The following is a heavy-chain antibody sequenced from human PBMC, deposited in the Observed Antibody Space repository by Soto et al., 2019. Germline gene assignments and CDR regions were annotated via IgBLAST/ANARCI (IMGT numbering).Heavy chain of an antibody. V-gene: IGHV1-18*01. Sequence: QVQLVQSGAEVKKPGASVKVSCKASGYTFTNYGITWLRQAPGQGPEWMGWISAYNGHTKYAQNLQGRVTMTTETPTSTAYMELTSLRSDDTALYYCARGDGNYFDYWGQGTVVTVSS. J-gene: IGHJ4*02. D-gene: IGHD1-1*01. CDR3: ARGDGNYFDY. CDR2: ISAYNGHT. CDR1: GYTFTNYG.